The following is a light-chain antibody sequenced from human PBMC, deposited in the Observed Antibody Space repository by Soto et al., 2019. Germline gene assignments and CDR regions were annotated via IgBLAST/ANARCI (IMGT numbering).Light chain of an antibody. CDR2: DTS. Sequence: EVVMTQSPAPLSVSPGEGVTLSCRASQGIGDTLAWYQHKPGQTPRLLFYDTSTRATGIPDRFSGSGSGTDFTLTISRLEPEDFATYSCQQTYRTPLTFGGGTKVDIK. V-gene: IGKV3D-15*01. J-gene: IGKJ4*01. CDR1: QGIGDT. CDR3: QQTYRTPLT.